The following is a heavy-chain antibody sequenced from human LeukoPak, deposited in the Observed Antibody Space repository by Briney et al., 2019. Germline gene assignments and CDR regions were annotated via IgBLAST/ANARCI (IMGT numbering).Heavy chain of an antibody. CDR2: ISSSISYI. D-gene: IGHD2-2*01. CDR3: ARRYCSSTSCYNFDY. J-gene: IGHJ4*02. V-gene: IGHV3-21*01. Sequence: GGSLRLSCAASGFTFSSYSMNWVRQAPGKGREWVSSISSSISYIYYTDSVTGRFTIYRDNAKNSLYLQMNSLRAEDTAVYYCARRYCSSTSCYNFDYWGQGTLVTVSS. CDR1: GFTFSSYS.